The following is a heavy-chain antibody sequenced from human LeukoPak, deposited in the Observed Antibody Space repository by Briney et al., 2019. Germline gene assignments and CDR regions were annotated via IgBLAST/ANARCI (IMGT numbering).Heavy chain of an antibody. J-gene: IGHJ5*02. V-gene: IGHV4-30-2*01. CDR1: GGSISSGGYS. CDR2: IYHSGST. CDR3: ARALWFGEYRKGWFDP. Sequence: SETLSLTCAVSGGSISSGGYSWSWIRQPPGKGLEWIGYIYHSGSTYYNPSLKSRVTTSVDRSKNQFSLKLSSVTAADTAVYYCARALWFGEYRKGWFDPWGQGTLVTVSS. D-gene: IGHD3-10*01.